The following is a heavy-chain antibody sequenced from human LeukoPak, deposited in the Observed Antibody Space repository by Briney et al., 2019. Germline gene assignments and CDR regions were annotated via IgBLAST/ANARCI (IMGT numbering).Heavy chain of an antibody. Sequence: PGGSLRLSCAASGFTFSSYAMSWVRQAPGKGLEWVSAISGSGGSTYYADSVKGRFTISRDNSKNTLYLQMNSLRAEDTAVYYCAKAIVVVPAAIFGWGYYFDYWGQGTLVTVSS. D-gene: IGHD2-2*02. CDR3: AKAIVVVPAAIFGWGYYFDY. CDR1: GFTFSSYA. CDR2: ISGSGGST. J-gene: IGHJ4*02. V-gene: IGHV3-23*01.